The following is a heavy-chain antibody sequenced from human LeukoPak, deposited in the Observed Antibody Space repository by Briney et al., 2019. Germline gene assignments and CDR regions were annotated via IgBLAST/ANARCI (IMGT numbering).Heavy chain of an antibody. D-gene: IGHD3-10*01. CDR1: GGSISSYY. J-gene: IGHJ4*02. Sequence: SETLSLTCTVSGGSISSYYWSWIRQPPGKGLEWIGYIYYSGSTNYNPSLKSRVTISVDTSDNQFSLKLSSLTAADTAMYYCANYKRGPGNYYIDYWGQGTLVTVSS. V-gene: IGHV4-59*01. CDR2: IYYSGST. CDR3: ANYKRGPGNYYIDY.